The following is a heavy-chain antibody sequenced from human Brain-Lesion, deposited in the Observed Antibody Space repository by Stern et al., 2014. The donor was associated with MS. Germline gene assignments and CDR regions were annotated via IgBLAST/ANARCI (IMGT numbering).Heavy chain of an antibody. D-gene: IGHD3-3*01. CDR2: IYWDNDK. V-gene: IGHV2-5*02. J-gene: IGHJ4*02. CDR3: AHRRPHYASWDNGDFDY. CDR1: GFSLRTDGVG. Sequence: QVTLRESGPALVTPTQTLTLTCTFSGFSLRTDGVGVGWVRQPPGQALEGLALIYWDNDKRYSPSLRSRLTITKDTSRNQVVLTMTNMDPVDTATYYCAHRRPHYASWDNGDFDYWGQGALVTVSS.